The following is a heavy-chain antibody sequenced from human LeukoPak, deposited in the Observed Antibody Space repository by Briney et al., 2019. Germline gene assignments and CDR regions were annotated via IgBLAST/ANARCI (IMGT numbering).Heavy chain of an antibody. J-gene: IGHJ4*02. CDR3: ARAPYYYDSSGYCDY. V-gene: IGHV4-59*12. CDR2: IYYSGSA. D-gene: IGHD3-22*01. CDR1: GGSISSYY. Sequence: SETLSLTCTVSGGSISSYYWSWLRQPPGKGLEWIGYIYYSGSANYNPSLKSRVTISVDTSKNQFSLKLSSVTAADTAVYYCARAPYYYDSSGYCDYWGQGTLVTVSS.